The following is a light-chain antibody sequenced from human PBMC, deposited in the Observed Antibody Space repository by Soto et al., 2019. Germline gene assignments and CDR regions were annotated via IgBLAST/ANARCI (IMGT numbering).Light chain of an antibody. CDR1: QSISSY. Sequence: IQMTPSPSSLCASVGDRVTLTRRASQSISSYLNWYQQKPGKAPKLLIYAASSLQSGVPSRFSGSGSGTDFTLTISSLRPEDFATYYCQQSYSTPRTFGQGTKVDI. CDR3: QQSYSTPRT. CDR2: AAS. V-gene: IGKV1-39*01. J-gene: IGKJ1*01.